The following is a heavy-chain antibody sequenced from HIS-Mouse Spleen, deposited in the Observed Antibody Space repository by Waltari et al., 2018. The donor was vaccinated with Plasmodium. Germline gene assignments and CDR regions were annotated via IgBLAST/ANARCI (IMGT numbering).Heavy chain of an antibody. D-gene: IGHD5-18*01. J-gene: IGHJ5*02. CDR2: IYYSGST. CDR3: ASEDTAMVRWFDP. Sequence: QLQLQESGPGLVKPSETLSLTCTVSGGSISSSSYYWGWIRQPPGKGLEWIGSIYYSGSTYYNPSLKSRVTISVDTSKNQFSLKLSSVTAADTAVYYWASEDTAMVRWFDPWGQGTLVTVSS. CDR1: GGSISSSSYY. V-gene: IGHV4-39*07.